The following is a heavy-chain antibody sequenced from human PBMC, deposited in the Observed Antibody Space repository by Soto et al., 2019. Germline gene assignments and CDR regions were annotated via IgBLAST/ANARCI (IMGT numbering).Heavy chain of an antibody. CDR1: GASISGFY. V-gene: IGHV4-59*01. D-gene: IGHD2-15*01. CDR2: IYYSGNT. CDR3: AYGGSYEGYFDY. Sequence: QVQVQESGPGLVKPSETLSLTCTVSGASISGFYWSWVRQPPGKGLEWIGYIYYSGNTNYNPSLTSRVTMSVDTSKKQFSLKLSSVTAADTAVYYCAYGGSYEGYFDYWGQGALVTVSS. J-gene: IGHJ4*02.